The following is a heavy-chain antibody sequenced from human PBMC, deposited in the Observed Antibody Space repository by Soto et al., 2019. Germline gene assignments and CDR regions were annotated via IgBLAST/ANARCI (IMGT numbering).Heavy chain of an antibody. CDR3: ARRGSGSYSDY. CDR2: IYYSGST. J-gene: IGHJ4*02. CDR1: GGSISSSSYY. D-gene: IGHD3-10*01. V-gene: IGHV4-39*01. Sequence: QLQLQESGPGLVKPSETLSLTCTVSGGSISSSSYYWGWIRQPPGKGLEWIGSIYYSGSTYYNPALTSRVTISVDTSKNQVSLKLSSVTAADTAVYYCARRGSGSYSDYWGQGTLVTVSS.